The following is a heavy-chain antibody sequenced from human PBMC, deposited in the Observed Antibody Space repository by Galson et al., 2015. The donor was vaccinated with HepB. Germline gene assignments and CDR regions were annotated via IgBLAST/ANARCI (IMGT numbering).Heavy chain of an antibody. J-gene: IGHJ6*02. V-gene: IGHV1-69*13. CDR3: ARERRAYYDFWSGYKGVVYYYYGMDV. CDR1: GGTFSSYA. CDR2: IIPIFGTA. Sequence: SVKVSCKASGGTFSSYAISWVRQAPGQGLEWMGGIIPIFGTANYAQKFQGRVTITADESTSTAYMELSSLRSEDTAVYYCARERRAYYDFWSGYKGVVYYYYGMDVWGQGTTVTVSS. D-gene: IGHD3-3*01.